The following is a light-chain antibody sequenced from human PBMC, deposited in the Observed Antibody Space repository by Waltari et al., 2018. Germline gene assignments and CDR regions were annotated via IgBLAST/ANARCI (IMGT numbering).Light chain of an antibody. V-gene: IGKV3-20*01. CDR1: QSSSKY. J-gene: IGKJ1*01. CDR2: DAS. Sequence: EIMLTLSPGTLSLSPGERATLSCRASQSSSKYLAWYQQKPGQAPRLLIYDASVRATGIPDRFSGSGSGTDFSLTISRLEPEDFAVYYCQKYGTLPATFGQGTKVEIK. CDR3: QKYGTLPAT.